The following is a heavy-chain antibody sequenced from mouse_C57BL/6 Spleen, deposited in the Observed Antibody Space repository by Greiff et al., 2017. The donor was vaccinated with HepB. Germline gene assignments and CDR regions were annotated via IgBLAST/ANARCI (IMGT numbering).Heavy chain of an antibody. J-gene: IGHJ4*01. CDR3: AGVVYGNSYYAMDY. Sequence: QVQLQQPGTELVKPGASVKLSCKASGYTFTSYWMHWVKQRPGQGLEWIGNINPSNGGTNYNEKFKSKATLTVDTSSSAAYMQLSSLTSEGSAVYYCAGVVYGNSYYAMDYWGQGTSVTVSS. V-gene: IGHV1-53*01. CDR1: GYTFTSYW. CDR2: INPSNGGT. D-gene: IGHD2-1*01.